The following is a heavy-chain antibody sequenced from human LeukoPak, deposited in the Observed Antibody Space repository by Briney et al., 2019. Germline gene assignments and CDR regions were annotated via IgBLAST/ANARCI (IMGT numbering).Heavy chain of an antibody. Sequence: SETLSLTCTVSGGSVDTIDYYWSWIRQPPGKGLEWIGYMYHTGSSIYSPSLKSRLTISVDTSKNQFTLNLSSMTAADTAVYYCARDGSSSWYNYYGMDVWGQGTTVTVSS. CDR2: MYHTGSS. J-gene: IGHJ6*02. CDR3: ARDGSSSWYNYYGMDV. V-gene: IGHV4-61*08. D-gene: IGHD6-13*01. CDR1: GGSVDTIDYY.